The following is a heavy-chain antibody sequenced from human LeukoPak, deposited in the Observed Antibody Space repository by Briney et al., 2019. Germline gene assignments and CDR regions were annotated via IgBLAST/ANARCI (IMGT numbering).Heavy chain of an antibody. CDR2: MNPNSGNT. V-gene: IGHV1-8*03. J-gene: IGHJ4*02. Sequence: ASVKVSCKASGYTFTSYDINWVRQATGQGLEWMGWMNPNSGNTGYAQKFQGRVTITRNTSISTAYMELSSLRSEDTAVYYCARGSGLLWELLEVDYFDYWGQGTLVTVSS. D-gene: IGHD1-26*01. CDR1: GYTFTSYD. CDR3: ARGSGLLWELLEVDYFDY.